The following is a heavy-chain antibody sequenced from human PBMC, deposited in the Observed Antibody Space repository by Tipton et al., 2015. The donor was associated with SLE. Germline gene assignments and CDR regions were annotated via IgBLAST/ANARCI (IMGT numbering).Heavy chain of an antibody. V-gene: IGHV4-4*07. Sequence: GLVKPSETLSLTCTVSGGSISGYYWSWIRQPAGKGLEWIGRIYSSGSTNSNPSLMSRVTMSVDTSKNQFSLKVSSVTVADTAVYYCARELWDPYGSGSIHYYGMDVWGQGTTVTVSS. CDR2: IYSSGST. J-gene: IGHJ6*02. D-gene: IGHD3-10*01. CDR1: GGSISGYY. CDR3: ARELWDPYGSGSIHYYGMDV.